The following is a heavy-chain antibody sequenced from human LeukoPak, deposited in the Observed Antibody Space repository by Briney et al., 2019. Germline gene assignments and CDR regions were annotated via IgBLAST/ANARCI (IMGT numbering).Heavy chain of an antibody. V-gene: IGHV4-59*02. J-gene: IGHJ4*02. D-gene: IGHD6-19*01. CDR2: MSYSEST. CDR3: ARGIAVAGRSPDYFDY. Sequence: SETLSLTCTVSGDSVTNYYWSWVRQPPGKGLQWIGYMSYSESTNYSPSLKSRVTISIDTSKNQLSLRLNSVTATDTAVYYCARGIAVAGRSPDYFDYWGQGALVTVSS. CDR1: GDSVTNYY.